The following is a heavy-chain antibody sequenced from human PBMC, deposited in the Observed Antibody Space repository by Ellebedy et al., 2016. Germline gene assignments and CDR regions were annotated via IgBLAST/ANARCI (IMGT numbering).Heavy chain of an antibody. J-gene: IGHJ4*02. CDR1: GFTFSSYA. Sequence: GESLKISXAASGFTFSSYAMSWVRQAPGKGLEWVSAISGSGGSTYYADSVKGRFTISRDNSKSTLYLQMNSLRAEDTAVYYCAKARELLRYYFDYWGQGTLVTVSS. V-gene: IGHV3-23*01. CDR3: AKARELLRYYFDY. CDR2: ISGSGGST. D-gene: IGHD2-15*01.